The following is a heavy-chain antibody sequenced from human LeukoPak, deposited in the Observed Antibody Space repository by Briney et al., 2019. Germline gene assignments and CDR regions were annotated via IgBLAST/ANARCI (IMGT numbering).Heavy chain of an antibody. CDR1: GGSFSGYY. Sequence: SETLSLTCAVYGGSFSGYYWSWIRQPPGKGLEWIGEINHSGSTNYNPSLKSRVTISVGTSKNQFSLKLSSVTAADTAVYYCARRGYYTPAGDYWGQGTLVTVSS. J-gene: IGHJ4*02. CDR3: ARRGYYTPAGDY. CDR2: INHSGST. D-gene: IGHD3-3*01. V-gene: IGHV4-34*01.